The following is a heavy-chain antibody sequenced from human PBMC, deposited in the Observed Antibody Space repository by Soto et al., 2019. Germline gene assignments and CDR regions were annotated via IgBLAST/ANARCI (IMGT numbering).Heavy chain of an antibody. V-gene: IGHV3-23*01. D-gene: IGHD6-19*01. Sequence: EVQLLESGGVLVQPGESLRLSCAATGFTFRDFAMTWVRQAPGKGLEWVSTIAGSGVGMHYADSVKGRFTSSRDNSKNPSFLHMDSLSADGTAVYRCAEANPSTVQTNGWYDWFARRRQGTVVPASS. CDR2: IAGSGVGM. J-gene: IGHJ5*02. CDR3: AEANPSTVQTNGWYDWFAR. CDR1: GFTFRDFA.